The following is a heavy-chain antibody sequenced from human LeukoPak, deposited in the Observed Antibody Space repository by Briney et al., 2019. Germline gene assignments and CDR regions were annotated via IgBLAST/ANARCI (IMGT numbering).Heavy chain of an antibody. CDR3: ARRGKVGKSGYYYLDV. CDR1: RYRLATSW. CDR2: IFPGESDT. V-gene: IGHV5-51*01. D-gene: IGHD1-26*01. Sequence: GEPLNSPCKGPRYRLATSWIAGSRQIPGKGLEWMGIIFPGESDTRYRPSFQGQVTISADKSISTAYLHWSSLKASDTDMYYCARRGKVGKSGYYYLDVWGKGTTVTVSS. J-gene: IGHJ6*03.